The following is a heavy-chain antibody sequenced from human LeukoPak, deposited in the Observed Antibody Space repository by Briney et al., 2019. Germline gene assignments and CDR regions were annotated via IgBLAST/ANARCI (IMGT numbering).Heavy chain of an antibody. V-gene: IGHV4-31*03. CDR2: IHYSGST. Sequence: SETLSLTCTVSGGSVSSGGYYWSWIRQHPGKGLEWIGYIHYSGSTYYNPSLKSRVTISVDTSKNQFSLKLSSVTAADTAVYYCARGAEYYYGSGSLDWFDPWGQGTLVTVSS. CDR1: GGSVSSGGYY. J-gene: IGHJ5*02. D-gene: IGHD3-10*01. CDR3: ARGAEYYYGSGSLDWFDP.